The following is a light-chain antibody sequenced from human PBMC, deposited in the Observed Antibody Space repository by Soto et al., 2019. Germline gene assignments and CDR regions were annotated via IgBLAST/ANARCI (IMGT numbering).Light chain of an antibody. Sequence: EIVITQSPATLSVSPGERATLSFMASQSVSSYLAWYQQKPGQAPRLLIYDASNRATGIPARFSGSGSGTEFTLTISSLQSEDFAVYYCQQYNNWPPWTFGQGTKVDIK. CDR2: DAS. V-gene: IGKV3D-15*01. CDR1: QSVSSY. CDR3: QQYNNWPPWT. J-gene: IGKJ1*01.